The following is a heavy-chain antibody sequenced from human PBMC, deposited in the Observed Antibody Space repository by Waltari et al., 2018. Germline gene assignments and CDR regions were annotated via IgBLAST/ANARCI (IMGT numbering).Heavy chain of an antibody. CDR1: GYSVTSYN. J-gene: IGHJ6*03. Sequence: QVQLVQSGAEVKKPGASVKVSCKASGYSVTSYNINWVRQAAGQGLEWMGWMNPTSGRTGYAQKFQDRVPIPRNTSIGTAYLELRSLRSDDPAVYYCARDYGSGTYYYMDVWGKGTTVTVSS. CDR2: MNPTSGRT. V-gene: IGHV1-8*03. CDR3: ARDYGSGTYYYMDV. D-gene: IGHD3-10*01.